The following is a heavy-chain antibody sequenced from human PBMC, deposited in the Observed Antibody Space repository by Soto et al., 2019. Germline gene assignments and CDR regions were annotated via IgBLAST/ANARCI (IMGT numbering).Heavy chain of an antibody. V-gene: IGHV3-23*01. Sequence: GGSLRLSCAASGFTFSSYAMSWVRQAPGKGLEWVSAISGSGGSTYYADSVKGRFTISRDNSKNTLSLQMNSLRAEDTAVYYCAKGRYFFEYYFDYWGQGTLVTVSS. CDR1: GFTFSSYA. CDR2: ISGSGGST. J-gene: IGHJ4*02. CDR3: AKGRYFFEYYFDY. D-gene: IGHD3-3*01.